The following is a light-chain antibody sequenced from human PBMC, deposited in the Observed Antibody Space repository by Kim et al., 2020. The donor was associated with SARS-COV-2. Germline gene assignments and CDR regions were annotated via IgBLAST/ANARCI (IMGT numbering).Light chain of an antibody. V-gene: IGKV3-15*01. Sequence: EIVMTQSPATLSVSPVERATLSCRASQSVSSNLAWYQQKPGQAPRLLIYGASTRATGIPARFSGSGYGTEFTLTISSLQSEDFALYYCQQYNNWPPLTFGGGTKVDIK. CDR2: GAS. J-gene: IGKJ4*01. CDR3: QQYNNWPPLT. CDR1: QSVSSN.